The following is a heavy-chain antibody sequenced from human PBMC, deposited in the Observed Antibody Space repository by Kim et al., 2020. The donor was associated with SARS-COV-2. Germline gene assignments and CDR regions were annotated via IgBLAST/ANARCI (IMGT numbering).Heavy chain of an antibody. V-gene: IGHV3-33*01. CDR1: GFTFSSYG. CDR3: ARDQAGWWELLDY. Sequence: GGSLRLSCAASGFTFSSYGMHWVRQAPGKGLEWVAVIWYDGSNKYYADSVKGRFTISRDNSKNTLYLQMNSLRAEDTAVYYCARDQAGWWELLDYWGQGTLVTVSS. CDR2: IWYDGSNK. D-gene: IGHD1-26*01. J-gene: IGHJ4*02.